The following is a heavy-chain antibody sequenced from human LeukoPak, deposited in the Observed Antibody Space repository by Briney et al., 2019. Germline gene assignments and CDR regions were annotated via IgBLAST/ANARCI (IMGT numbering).Heavy chain of an antibody. CDR1: GYTFTGYY. D-gene: IGHD1-26*01. CDR2: INPNSGGT. CDR3: ASSQIVGATGCYY. J-gene: IGHJ4*02. V-gene: IGHV1-2*02. Sequence: GASVKVSCKASGYTFTGYYMHWVRQAPGQGLEWMGWINPNSGGTNYAQKLQGRVTMTRDTSISTAYMELSRLRSDDTAVYYCASSQIVGATGCYYWGQGTLVTVSS.